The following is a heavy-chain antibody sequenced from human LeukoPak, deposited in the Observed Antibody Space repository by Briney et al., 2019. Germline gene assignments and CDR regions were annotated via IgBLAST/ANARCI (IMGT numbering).Heavy chain of an antibody. CDR3: AKPYSSGWDASDV. J-gene: IGHJ3*01. D-gene: IGHD6-19*01. V-gene: IGHV3-23*01. CDR2: LSGSGGST. CDR1: GFTFSNYA. Sequence: GGSLRLSCAASGFTFSNYAMSWVRQAPRKGLAWVSSLSGSGGSTYYADSVKGRFTISRENSKNTLYLQMSSLRAEDTAIYYCAKPYSSGWDASDVWGQGTVVIVSS.